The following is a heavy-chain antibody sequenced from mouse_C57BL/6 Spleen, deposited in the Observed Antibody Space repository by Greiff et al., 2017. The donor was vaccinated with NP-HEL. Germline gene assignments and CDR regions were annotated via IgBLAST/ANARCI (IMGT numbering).Heavy chain of an antibody. D-gene: IGHD2-4*01. Sequence: VQLQQSGAELVRPGASVKLSCKASGYTFTDYYINWVKQRPGQGLEWIARIYPGSGNTYYNEKFKGKATLTAEKSSSTAYMQLSSLTSEDSAVYFWARARGDYDAGYYAMDYWGQGTSVTVSS. V-gene: IGHV1-76*01. CDR3: ARARGDYDAGYYAMDY. CDR1: GYTFTDYY. J-gene: IGHJ4*01. CDR2: IYPGSGNT.